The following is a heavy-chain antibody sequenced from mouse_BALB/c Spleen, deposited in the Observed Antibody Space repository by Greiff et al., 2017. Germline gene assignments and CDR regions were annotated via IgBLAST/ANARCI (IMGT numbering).Heavy chain of an antibody. J-gene: IGHJ2*01. V-gene: IGHV1-7*01. CDR2: INPSTGYT. CDR1: GYTFTSYW. Sequence: QVQLQQSGAELAKPGASVKMSCKASGYTFTSYWMHWVKQRPGQGLEWIGYINPSTGYTEYNQKFKDKATLTVDKSSSTAYMHLNSLTSEDSAVYYCARGITTARYFDYWGQGTTLTVSS. CDR3: ARGITTARYFDY. D-gene: IGHD1-2*01.